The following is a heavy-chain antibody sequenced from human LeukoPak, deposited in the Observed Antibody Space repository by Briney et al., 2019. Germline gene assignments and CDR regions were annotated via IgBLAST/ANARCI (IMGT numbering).Heavy chain of an antibody. V-gene: IGHV3-7*01. CDR1: GFTFSSYW. CDR3: ARDCSSTSCTPFDY. J-gene: IGHJ4*02. Sequence: GGSLRLSCAASGFTFSSYWMSWVRQAPGKGLEWVANIKQDGSEKYYVDSVKGRFTISRDNAKNPLYLQMNSLRAEDTAVYNCARDCSSTSCTPFDYWGQGTLVTVSS. D-gene: IGHD2-2*01. CDR2: IKQDGSEK.